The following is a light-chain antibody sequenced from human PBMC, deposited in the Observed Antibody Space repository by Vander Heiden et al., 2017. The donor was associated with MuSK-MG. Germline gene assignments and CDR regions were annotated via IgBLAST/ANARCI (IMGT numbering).Light chain of an antibody. V-gene: IGKV1-39*01. CDR3: QQSYTIQT. Sequence: DIQMTQSPSSLSASVGDRVIITCRASLSLTTYVHWYQQKPGKAPKLLIYSASTWQSGVPSRFSGSGSGTDFTLTISRLQPEDFATYYCQQSYTIQTFGQGTKVEI. CDR1: LSLTTY. J-gene: IGKJ1*01. CDR2: SAS.